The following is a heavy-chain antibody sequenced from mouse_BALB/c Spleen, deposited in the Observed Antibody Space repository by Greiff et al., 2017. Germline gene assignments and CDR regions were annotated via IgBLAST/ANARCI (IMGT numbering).Heavy chain of an antibody. Sequence: QVQLKESGAELVRPGTSVKVSCKASGYAFTNYLIEWVKQRPGQGLEWIGVINPGSGGTNYNEKFKGKATLTADKSSSTAYMQLSSLTSDDSAVYFCARAGGYDGAWFAYWGQGTLVTVSA. CDR2: INPGSGGT. J-gene: IGHJ3*01. D-gene: IGHD2-2*01. V-gene: IGHV1-54*01. CDR1: GYAFTNYL. CDR3: ARAGGYDGAWFAY.